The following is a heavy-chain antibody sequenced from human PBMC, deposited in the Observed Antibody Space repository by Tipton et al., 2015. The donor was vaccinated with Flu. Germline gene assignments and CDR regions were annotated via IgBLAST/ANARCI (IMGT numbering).Heavy chain of an antibody. Sequence: VQLVQSGAEVKRPGESLRISCQGSGYRFSRYWISWVRQTPGKGLEWMGTIDPGDSYTNYRPSFQGHVTISADKSVATAYLQWASLKASDTAIYYCVTVDFWGQGTLVTVSS. CDR2: IDPGDSYT. V-gene: IGHV5-10-1*01. CDR3: VTVDF. D-gene: IGHD2-15*01. J-gene: IGHJ4*02. CDR1: GYRFSRYW.